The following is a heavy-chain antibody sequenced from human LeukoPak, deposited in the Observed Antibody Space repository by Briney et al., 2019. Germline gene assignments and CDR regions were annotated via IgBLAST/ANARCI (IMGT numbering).Heavy chain of an antibody. V-gene: IGHV5-51*01. J-gene: IGHJ4*02. Sequence: GESLKISCKGSGYSFTSYWIGWVRQMPGKGLEWMGIIYPGDSDIRYSPSFQGQVTISADTSISTAYLQWSSLKASDTAMYYCARSGDSGSYYDNFDYWGQGILVTVSS. D-gene: IGHD1-26*01. CDR3: ARSGDSGSYYDNFDY. CDR2: IYPGDSDI. CDR1: GYSFTSYW.